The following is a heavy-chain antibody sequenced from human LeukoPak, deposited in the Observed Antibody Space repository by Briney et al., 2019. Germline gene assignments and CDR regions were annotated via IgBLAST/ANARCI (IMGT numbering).Heavy chain of an antibody. CDR2: INHSGST. J-gene: IGHJ4*02. Sequence: PSETLSLTCAVYGGSFSGYYWSWIRQPPGKGLEWIGEINHSGSTNYNPSLKSRVTISVGTSKNQFSLKLSSVTAADTAVYYCARGDSSSYYFDYWGQGTLVTVSS. CDR3: ARGDSSSYYFDY. CDR1: GGSFSGYY. D-gene: IGHD6-6*01. V-gene: IGHV4-34*01.